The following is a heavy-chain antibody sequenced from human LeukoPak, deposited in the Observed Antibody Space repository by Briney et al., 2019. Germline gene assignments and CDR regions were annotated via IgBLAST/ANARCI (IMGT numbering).Heavy chain of an antibody. CDR3: AREFYYGSGSSWFDP. CDR2: IYYSGNT. Sequence: SETLSLTCTVPGGSISSYYWSWIRQPPGKGLGWIGYIYYSGNTNYNPSFKCRVTISVDMSKKQFSLKLSSVTAADTAVYYCAREFYYGSGSSWFDPWGQGTLVTVSS. V-gene: IGHV4-59*01. J-gene: IGHJ5*02. D-gene: IGHD3-10*01. CDR1: GGSISSYY.